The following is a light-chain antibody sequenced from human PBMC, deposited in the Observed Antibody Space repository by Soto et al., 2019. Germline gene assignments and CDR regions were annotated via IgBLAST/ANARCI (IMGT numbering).Light chain of an antibody. CDR3: QTYDSSLRVVV. J-gene: IGLJ2*01. CDR2: GDT. CDR1: SCNIGAGNY. Sequence: QSVLTQPPSVSGAPGQRVTIPCTGSSCNIGAGNYVPWYQHPPGTAPKLLLSGDTYRAAGVPDRFAGSKSGTSAPLAIAGLQAEDEADYYCQTYDSSLRVVVFGGGTKLTVL. V-gene: IGLV1-40*01.